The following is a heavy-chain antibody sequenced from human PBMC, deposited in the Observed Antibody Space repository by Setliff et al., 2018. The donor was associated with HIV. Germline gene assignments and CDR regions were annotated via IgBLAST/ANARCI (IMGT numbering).Heavy chain of an antibody. CDR1: GDTFSSYA. CDR3: AIPFMTNGDYIFDF. Sequence: GASVKVSCKASGDTFSSYALSWVRQAPGQGLEWMGGIIPIFATANYAQKFQGRVTITADESTSTAYMELSSLRSEDTAVYYCAIPFMTNGDYIFDFWGQGTLVTVSS. J-gene: IGHJ4*02. V-gene: IGHV1-69*13. CDR2: IIPIFATA. D-gene: IGHD4-17*01.